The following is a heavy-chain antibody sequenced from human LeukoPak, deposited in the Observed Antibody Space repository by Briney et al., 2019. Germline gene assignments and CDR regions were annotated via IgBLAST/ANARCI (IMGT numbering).Heavy chain of an antibody. V-gene: IGHV4-59*08. Sequence: PSETLSLTCTVSGGSISGYYWSWIWQPPGKGLEWIGYIYYSGSTNYNPSLKSRVTISVDTSKDQFSLKLSSVTAADTAVYYCARTRLRNYYFDCWGQGTLVTVSS. CDR1: GGSISGYY. CDR3: ARTRLRNYYFDC. CDR2: IYYSGST. J-gene: IGHJ4*02. D-gene: IGHD1-7*01.